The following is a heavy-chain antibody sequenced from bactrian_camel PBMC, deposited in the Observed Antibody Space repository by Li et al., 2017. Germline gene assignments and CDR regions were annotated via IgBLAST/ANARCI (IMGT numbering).Heavy chain of an antibody. D-gene: IGHD4*01. V-gene: IGHV3S63*01. CDR2: ISGGRT. Sequence: HVQLVESGGGPVQAGGSLRLSCAASREILDMRCIGWFRQNPGKEREGVARISGGRTYVADSVKDRFTVSQDNAKNTLYLQMNGLKPEDTAMYYCAAGRPWRLCPVCVSEGDFASWGQRTQVTVS. J-gene: IGHJ6*01. CDR1: REILDMRC. CDR3: AAGRPWRLCPVCVSEGDFAS.